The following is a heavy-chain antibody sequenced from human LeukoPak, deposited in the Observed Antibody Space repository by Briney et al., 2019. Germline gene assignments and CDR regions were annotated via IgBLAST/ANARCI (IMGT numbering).Heavy chain of an antibody. V-gene: IGHV3-23*01. CDR1: GSTCRFYV. J-gene: IGHJ4*02. CDR2: ISGSGSST. CDR3: ATCPEDYDPGGPFDY. D-gene: IGHD2-8*02. Sequence: GGSLRPSAAAAGSTCRFYVKRSVRQAPGKGLEWVSTISGSGSSTYYADSVKGRFTISRDNSKNTLSLQMNSLSARATAVYYSATCPEDYDPGGPFDYWGQGTLVTVSS.